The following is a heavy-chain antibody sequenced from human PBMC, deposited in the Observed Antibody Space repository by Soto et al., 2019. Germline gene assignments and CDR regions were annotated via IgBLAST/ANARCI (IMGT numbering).Heavy chain of an antibody. V-gene: IGHV1-2*02. CDR3: GKGRSGEVGIFY. D-gene: IGHD3-3*02. CDR2: ISPKSGAT. CDR1: GYTFTGYY. J-gene: IGHJ4*02. Sequence: QVQLVQSGAEVKESGAAVKVSCKASGYTFTGYYIHWVRQAPGQGPEWVGEISPKSGATRYAQKFQGRATMTKDTSITTVYMELSNLSPDDTAVYYCGKGRSGEVGIFYWGQGTLGTVHS.